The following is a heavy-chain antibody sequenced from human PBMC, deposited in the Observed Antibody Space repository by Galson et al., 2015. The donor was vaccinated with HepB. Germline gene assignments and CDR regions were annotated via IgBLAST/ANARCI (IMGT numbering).Heavy chain of an antibody. CDR1: GYIFTSYY. D-gene: IGHD2-2*01. J-gene: IGHJ3*02. Sequence: SVKVSCKASGYIFTSYYIHWVRQAPGQGLEWMGWIDPNSGDTNYAQRFQGRVTLTRDTSITTAYMELTRPTSDDTAVYYCAREYSPNCSFTSCYVLFIWGQGTMVTVSS. CDR3: AREYSPNCSFTSCYVLFI. CDR2: IDPNSGDT. V-gene: IGHV1-2*02.